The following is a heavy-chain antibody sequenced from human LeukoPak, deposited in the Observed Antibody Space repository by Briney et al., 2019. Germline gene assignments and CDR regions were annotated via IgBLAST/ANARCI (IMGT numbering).Heavy chain of an antibody. CDR1: GFTFSSYG. Sequence: GGPLRLSCAASGFTFSSYGMHWVRQAPGKGLEWVAFIRYDGSNKYYADSVKGRFTISRDNSKNTLYLQMNSLRAEDTAVYYCAKDQEGRGLPLDYWGQGTLVTVSS. CDR2: IRYDGSNK. CDR3: AKDQEGRGLPLDY. D-gene: IGHD2-15*01. V-gene: IGHV3-30*02. J-gene: IGHJ4*02.